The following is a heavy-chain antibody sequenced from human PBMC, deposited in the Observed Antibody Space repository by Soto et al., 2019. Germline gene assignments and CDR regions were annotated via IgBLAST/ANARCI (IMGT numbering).Heavy chain of an antibody. CDR3: AKVSVSYVDPNLGLAEAY. Sequence: QVQLVESGGGAAQPGTSLTLSCAASGFSFGAYGMHWVRQAPGKGLEWVAVVSADGNRQLYADSVRGRFTISRDNSKNTLHLQMNSLRSYDTAMYYCAKVSVSYVDPNLGLAEAYWGQGAQVTVSS. CDR1: GFSFGAYG. V-gene: IGHV3-30*18. J-gene: IGHJ4*02. CDR2: VSADGNRQ. D-gene: IGHD3-16*01.